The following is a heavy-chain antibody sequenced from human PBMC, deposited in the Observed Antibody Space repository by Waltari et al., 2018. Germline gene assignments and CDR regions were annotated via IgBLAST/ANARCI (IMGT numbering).Heavy chain of an antibody. D-gene: IGHD3-16*01. CDR2: INSDGSST. CDR3: ASYVMIKE. Sequence: EVQLVESGGGLVQLGGYLRLSCAASGFPFSPNWVQWVRQAPGKGLVWVSRINSDGSSTNYADSVKGRFTISRDNAKNTLYLQMNSLRAEDTAVYYCASYVMIKEWGQGTLVTVSS. J-gene: IGHJ4*02. V-gene: IGHV3-74*01. CDR1: GFPFSPNW.